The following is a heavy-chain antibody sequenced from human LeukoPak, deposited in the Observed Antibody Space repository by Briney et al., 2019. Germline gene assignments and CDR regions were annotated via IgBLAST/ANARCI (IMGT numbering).Heavy chain of an antibody. D-gene: IGHD2-15*01. V-gene: IGHV4-34*01. CDR2: INHSGST. Sequence: SETLSLTCAVYGGSFSGYYWSWIRQPPGKGLEWIGEINHSGSTNYNPSLKSRVTISVDTSKNQFSLKLSSVTAADTAVYYCARSGDIVVVVAATGGYYFDYWGQGTLVTVSS. CDR3: ARSGDIVVVVAATGGYYFDY. J-gene: IGHJ4*02. CDR1: GGSFSGYY.